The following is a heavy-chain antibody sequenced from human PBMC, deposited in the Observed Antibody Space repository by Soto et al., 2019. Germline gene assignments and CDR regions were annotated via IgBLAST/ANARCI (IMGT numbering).Heavy chain of an antibody. CDR3: ARVPSVVTPGNDYFGVDV. V-gene: IGHV5-51*01. CDR1: GYSLTYYC. D-gene: IGHD2-2*01. J-gene: IGHJ6*02. CDR2: IYPNDADT. Sequence: GESLKISCKGSGYSLTYYCIAWVLQRPGKDLEWMGIIYPNDADTRYNPSFQGQVTISADKSISTAYLQWTSLKTSDTAMYYCARVPSVVTPGNDYFGVDVWGQGTTVTVSS.